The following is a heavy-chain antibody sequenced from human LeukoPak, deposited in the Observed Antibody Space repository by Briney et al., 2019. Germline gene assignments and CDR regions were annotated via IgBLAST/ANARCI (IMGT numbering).Heavy chain of an antibody. CDR2: INSNTGGT. CDR3: ARGLTFRFSVAY. J-gene: IGHJ4*02. V-gene: IGHV1-2*02. Sequence: ASVKVSCKASGFTFTDYYIHWVRQAPGQGLEWMGWINSNTGGTDYAQKFQGRGTMTRDTSISTAYMELSRLSSDDTAVYYCARGLTFRFSVAYWGQGTLVTVSS. D-gene: IGHD2-15*01. CDR1: GFTFTDYY.